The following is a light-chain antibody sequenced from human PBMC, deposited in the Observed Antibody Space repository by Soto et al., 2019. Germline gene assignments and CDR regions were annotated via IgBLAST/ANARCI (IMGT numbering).Light chain of an antibody. CDR3: QQYDNLP. CDR1: QDISNY. Sequence: DIQMTQSPSSLSASVGDRVTITCQASQDISNYLNWYQQKPGKASKLLIYDASNLETGVPSRFSGSGSGTDFTFTISSLQPEDIATYYCQQYDNLPFGGGTKVEIK. CDR2: DAS. J-gene: IGKJ4*01. V-gene: IGKV1-33*01.